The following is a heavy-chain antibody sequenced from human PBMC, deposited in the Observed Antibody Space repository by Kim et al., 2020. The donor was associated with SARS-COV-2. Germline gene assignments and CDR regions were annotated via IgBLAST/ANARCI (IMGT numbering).Heavy chain of an antibody. Sequence: GGSLRLSCAASGFTFSSYSMNWVRRAPGKGLEWVSSISSSSSYIYYADSVKGRFTISRDNAKNSLYLQMNSLRAEDTAVYYCARDHSSGWPDAFDIWGQGTMVTVSS. CDR3: ARDHSSGWPDAFDI. V-gene: IGHV3-21*01. CDR2: ISSSSSYI. J-gene: IGHJ3*02. CDR1: GFTFSSYS. D-gene: IGHD6-19*01.